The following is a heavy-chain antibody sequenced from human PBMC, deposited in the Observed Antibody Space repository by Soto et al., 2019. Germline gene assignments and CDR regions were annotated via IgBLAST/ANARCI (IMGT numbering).Heavy chain of an antibody. CDR2: LSSDGFGT. CDR1: GFTLSAYW. CDR3: ARDLGGPDY. Sequence: GGSLRLSCAASGFTLSAYWMHWVRQAPGRGLEWVSRLSSDGFGTAYADSVKGRFHISRDNARNTLFLQMNGLRAEDTAVYYCARDLGGPDYWGRGTLVTVSS. D-gene: IGHD3-16*01. V-gene: IGHV3-74*03. J-gene: IGHJ4*01.